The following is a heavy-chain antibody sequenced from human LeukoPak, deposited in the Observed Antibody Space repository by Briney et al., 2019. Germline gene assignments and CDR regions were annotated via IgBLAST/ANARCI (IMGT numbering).Heavy chain of an antibody. J-gene: IGHJ4*02. V-gene: IGHV3-48*01. CDR1: GFTFSSYS. CDR3: ASPTFAN. CDR2: ISSSSSTI. Sequence: GGSLRLSCAASGFTFSSYSMNWVRQAPGKGLEWVSYISSSSSTIYYADSVKGRFTISRDNAKSSLYLQVNSLRAEDTAVYYCASPTFANWGQGTLVTVSS.